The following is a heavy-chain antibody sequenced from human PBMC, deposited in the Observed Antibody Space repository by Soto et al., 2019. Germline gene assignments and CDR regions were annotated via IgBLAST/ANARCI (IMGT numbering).Heavy chain of an antibody. J-gene: IGHJ4*02. D-gene: IGHD1-26*01. V-gene: IGHV4-61*01. CDR3: ARDPVGATYFDY. CDR2: IYYSGST. CDR1: GGSVSSGSYY. Sequence: PSETLSLTCTVSGGSVSSGSYYWSWIRQPPGKGLEWIGYIYYSGSTNYNPSLKSRVTISVDTSTNQFSLKLSSVTAADTAVYYCARDPVGATYFDYWGQGTLVTVSS.